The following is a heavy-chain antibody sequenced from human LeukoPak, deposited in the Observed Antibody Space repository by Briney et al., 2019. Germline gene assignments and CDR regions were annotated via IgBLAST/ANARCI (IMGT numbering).Heavy chain of an antibody. CDR1: GITFSNAW. CDR2: IKRKTDGGTT. Sequence: PGGSLRLSCAASGITFSNAWMSWVRQAPGKGREWVGRIKRKTDGGTTDYAAPVKGRFTISRDDSKNTLYLQMNSLKTEDTAVYYCTTVGGSYAPDYYYYYYMDVWGKGTTVTVSS. CDR3: TTVGGSYAPDYYYYYYMDV. J-gene: IGHJ6*03. D-gene: IGHD1-26*01. V-gene: IGHV3-15*01.